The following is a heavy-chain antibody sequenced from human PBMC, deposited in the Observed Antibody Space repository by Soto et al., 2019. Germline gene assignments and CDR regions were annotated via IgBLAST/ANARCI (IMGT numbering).Heavy chain of an antibody. D-gene: IGHD4-17*01. V-gene: IGHV4-59*01. CDR2: IYYSGST. J-gene: IGHJ5*02. CDR3: GRLPWADYDGIFDP. Sequence: SETLSLTCTVSGGSISSYYWSWIRQPPGKGLEWIGYIYYSGSTNYNPSLKSRVTISVDTSKNQFSLKLSSVTAADTAVYYCGRLPWADYDGIFDPWGQGTLVTV. CDR1: GGSISSYY.